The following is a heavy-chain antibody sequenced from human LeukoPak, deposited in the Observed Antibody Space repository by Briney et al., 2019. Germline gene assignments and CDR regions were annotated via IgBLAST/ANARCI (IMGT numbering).Heavy chain of an antibody. CDR3: ARVQYYYDSGSYYPTFDH. D-gene: IGHD3-10*01. J-gene: IGHJ4*02. Sequence: GGSLRLSCAASGFTVSSNYMSWVRQAPGKGLEWVSVIYSGGSTYYADSVKDRFTISRDNSKNTLYPQMNSLRAEDTAVYFCARVQYYYDSGSYYPTFDHWGQGTLATVSS. V-gene: IGHV3-66*01. CDR1: GFTVSSNY. CDR2: IYSGGST.